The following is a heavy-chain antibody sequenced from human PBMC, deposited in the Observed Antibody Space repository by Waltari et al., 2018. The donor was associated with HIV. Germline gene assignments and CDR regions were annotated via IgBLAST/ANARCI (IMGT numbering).Heavy chain of an antibody. D-gene: IGHD3-10*01. Sequence: QVQLVQSGAEVKKPGSSVKVSCKASGGTFSSYAISWVRQAPGQGLEWMGGIIPIFGTANYAQKFQGRVTITADESTSTAYMELSSLRSEDTAVYYCARVGPMVRGPHYYYGMDVWGQGTTVTVSS. CDR3: ARVGPMVRGPHYYYGMDV. CDR2: IIPIFGTA. CDR1: GGTFSSYA. V-gene: IGHV1-69*12. J-gene: IGHJ6*02.